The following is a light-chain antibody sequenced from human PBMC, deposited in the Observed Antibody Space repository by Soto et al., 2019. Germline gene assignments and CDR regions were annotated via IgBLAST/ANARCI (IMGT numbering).Light chain of an antibody. Sequence: QSVLTQPASVSGSPGQSITISCTGSSSDVGGYNYVSWYQQLPGKAPKLLIYDVTNRPSGVSNRFSGSKSGNTASLTISGPQAEDEVDFYCSSYTSTNRRVFGTGTKVT. J-gene: IGLJ1*01. CDR2: DVT. V-gene: IGLV2-14*01. CDR3: SSYTSTNRRV. CDR1: SSDVGGYNY.